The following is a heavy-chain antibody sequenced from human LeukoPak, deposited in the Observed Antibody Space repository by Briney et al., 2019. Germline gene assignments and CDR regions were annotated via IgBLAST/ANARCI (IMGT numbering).Heavy chain of an antibody. CDR3: SRGGANDL. CDR1: GGSITSDY. CDR2: IFTSGST. D-gene: IGHD4/OR15-4a*01. V-gene: IGHV4-4*07. Sequence: PSGTLSLTCTVSGGSITSDYWSWIRRPAGKGLAWIGRIFTSGSTTYNPSLKSRVTMSLDTSKNQFFLKLSSVTAADTAAYFCSRGGANDLWGQGTLVTVSS. J-gene: IGHJ5*02.